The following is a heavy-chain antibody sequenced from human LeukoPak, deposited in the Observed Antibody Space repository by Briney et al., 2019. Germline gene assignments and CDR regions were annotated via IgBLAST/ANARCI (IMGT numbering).Heavy chain of an antibody. J-gene: IGHJ4*02. D-gene: IGHD6-13*01. CDR2: ISANNGET. Sequence: ASVKVSCKASGYTFTSYGITWVRQAPGQGLEWVVWISANNGETNYAQKVQGRVTVTTDTSTSTAYMELRSLRSDDTAVYYCARAPPRVTAAGYDYWGQGTLVTVSS. V-gene: IGHV1-18*01. CDR1: GYTFTSYG. CDR3: ARAPPRVTAAGYDY.